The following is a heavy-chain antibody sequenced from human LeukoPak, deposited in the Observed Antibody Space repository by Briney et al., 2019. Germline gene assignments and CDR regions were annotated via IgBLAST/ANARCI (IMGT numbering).Heavy chain of an antibody. CDR1: GFTFSSYA. D-gene: IGHD1-26*01. V-gene: IGHV3-23*01. CDR2: ISGSGGST. Sequence: PGGSLRLSCAASGFTFSSYAMSWVRQAPGKGLEWVSAISGSGGSTYYADSVKGRFTIYRDNSKNKLYLQMNSLRAEDTAVYYCAKEWKLLGRAFDSWGRGTMVTVSS. J-gene: IGHJ3*02. CDR3: AKEWKLLGRAFDS.